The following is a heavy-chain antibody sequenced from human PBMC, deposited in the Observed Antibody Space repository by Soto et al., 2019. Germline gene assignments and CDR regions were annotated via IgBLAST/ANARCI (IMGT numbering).Heavy chain of an antibody. V-gene: IGHV2-5*01. CDR2: IYWNDDK. D-gene: IGHD6-13*01. CDR1: GFSLSTSGVG. J-gene: IGHJ5*02. CDR3: AHLPGVYSSSWYQDWFDP. Sequence: GSGPTLVNPTQTLTLTCTFSGFSLSTSGVGVGWIRQPPGKALEWLALIYWNDDKRYSPSLKSRLTITKDTSKNQVVLTMTNMDPVDTATYYCAHLPGVYSSSWYQDWFDPWGQGTLVTVSS.